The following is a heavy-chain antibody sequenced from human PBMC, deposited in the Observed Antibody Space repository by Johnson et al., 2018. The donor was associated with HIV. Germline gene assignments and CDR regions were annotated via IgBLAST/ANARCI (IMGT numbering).Heavy chain of an antibody. J-gene: IGHJ3*02. CDR2: ISYDGSNK. Sequence: VQLVESGGGVVQPGRSLRLSCAASGFTFSSYAMHWVRQAPGKGLEWVAVISYDGSNKYYADSVKGRFTISRDNSKNTLYLQMNSLRAEDTAVYYCAKGGYCSGGSCYPDAFDIWGQGTMVTVSS. CDR3: AKGGYCSGGSCYPDAFDI. CDR1: GFTFSSYA. V-gene: IGHV3-30-3*01. D-gene: IGHD2-15*01.